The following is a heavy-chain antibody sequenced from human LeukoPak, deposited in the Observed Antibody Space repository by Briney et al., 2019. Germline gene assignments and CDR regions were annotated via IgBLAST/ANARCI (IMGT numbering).Heavy chain of an antibody. J-gene: IGHJ5*02. D-gene: IGHD3-10*01. CDR3: SRVSGSGSYYNDYNWFDP. V-gene: IGHV3-48*04. Sequence: GGSLRLSCAASGFTFSSYSMNWVRQAPGKGLEWVSYISSSSSTIYYADSVKGRFTISRDNAKNSLYLQMNSLRAEDTAVYYWSRVSGSGSYYNDYNWFDPWGQGTLVTVSS. CDR2: ISSSSSTI. CDR1: GFTFSSYS.